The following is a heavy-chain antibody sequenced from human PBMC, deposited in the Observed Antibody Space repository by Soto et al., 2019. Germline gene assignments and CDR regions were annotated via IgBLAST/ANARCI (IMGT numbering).Heavy chain of an antibody. V-gene: IGHV1-18*01. CDR3: ARVNPPYPNILVVVAASWFDP. CDR1: GYTFTSYG. Sequence: ASGKVSCKASGYTFTSYGISWVRQAPGQGLEWMGWISAYNGNTNYAQKLQGRVTMTTDTSTSTAYMELRSLRSDDTAVYYCARVNPPYPNILVVVAASWFDPWGQGTLVTVSS. CDR2: ISAYNGNT. J-gene: IGHJ5*02. D-gene: IGHD2-15*01.